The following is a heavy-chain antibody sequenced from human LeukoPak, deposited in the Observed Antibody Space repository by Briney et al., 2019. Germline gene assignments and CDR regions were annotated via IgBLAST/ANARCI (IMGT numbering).Heavy chain of an antibody. CDR3: AKDIGYSSSCFDY. CDR1: GFKFGDHA. J-gene: IGHJ4*02. V-gene: IGHV3-9*01. CDR2: ISWNSDTI. Sequence: GMSLRLSCSASGFKFGDHAMHWIRQVAGKGLEWVSGISWNSDTIGYADSVKGRFTISRDNAKNSLYLQMNSLRAEDTALYYCAKDIGYSSSCFDYWGQGTLVTVSS. D-gene: IGHD6-13*01.